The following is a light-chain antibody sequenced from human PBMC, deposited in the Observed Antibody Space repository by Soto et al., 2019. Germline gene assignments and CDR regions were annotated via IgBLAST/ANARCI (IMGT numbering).Light chain of an antibody. Sequence: EIVLTQSPGALSLSPGERATLSCMASQSVSNNYLAWYQQKPGLAPRLLIYGASRRATGIPDRFTGSGSGTDFTLTISGVEPEDFAVYYCQQFATSPRTFGQGTKVDIK. CDR2: GAS. J-gene: IGKJ1*01. CDR3: QQFATSPRT. CDR1: QSVSNNY. V-gene: IGKV3-20*01.